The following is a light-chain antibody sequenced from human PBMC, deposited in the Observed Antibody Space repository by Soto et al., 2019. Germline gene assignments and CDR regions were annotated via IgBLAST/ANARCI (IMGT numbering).Light chain of an antibody. CDR3: HPYANLPALP. V-gene: IGKV1-5*03. Sequence: EIQVTQSPSTLSEYVGDRVTITCRASQTISSWLAWYQQKPGKAPKLLIHKASTLKSGVPSRFSGSGSGTEFTLTISSLQPDDFAVHYCHPYANLPALPSAGGGKVDI. CDR1: QTISSW. CDR2: KAS. J-gene: IGKJ4*01.